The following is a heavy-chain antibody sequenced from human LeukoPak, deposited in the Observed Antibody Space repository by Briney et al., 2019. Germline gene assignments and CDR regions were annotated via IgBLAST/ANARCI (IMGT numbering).Heavy chain of an antibody. V-gene: IGHV3-30*18. CDR3: AKSPSLWFGELLYYFDY. Sequence: PGRSLRLSCAASGFTFSSYGMHWVRQAPGKGLEWVAVISYDGSNKYYADSVKGRFTISRDNSKNTLYLQMNSLRAEDTAVYYCAKSPSLWFGELLYYFDYWGQGTLVTVSS. J-gene: IGHJ4*02. CDR1: GFTFSSYG. CDR2: ISYDGSNK. D-gene: IGHD3-10*01.